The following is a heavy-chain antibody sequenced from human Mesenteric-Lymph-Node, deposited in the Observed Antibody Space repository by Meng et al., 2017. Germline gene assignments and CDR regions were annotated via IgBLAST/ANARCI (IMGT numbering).Heavy chain of an antibody. D-gene: IGHD1-26*01. CDR2: IYYSGST. J-gene: IGHJ4*02. CDR3: ARSYIGAGGNFEY. CDR1: VGSISIGGYY. Sequence: VQLQGLGPGLVKPSQTLSLTGTVSVGSISIGGYYWSWIRQHPGKGLEWIGYIYYSGSTYYDPSLKSRVTISVDTSKNQFSLKLSSVTAADTAVYYCARSYIGAGGNFEYWGQGTLVTVSS. V-gene: IGHV4-31*02.